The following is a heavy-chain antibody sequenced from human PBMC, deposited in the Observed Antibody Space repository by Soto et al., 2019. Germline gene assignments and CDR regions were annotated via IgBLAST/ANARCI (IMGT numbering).Heavy chain of an antibody. CDR3: ARVMSYYCSGGSCYHNWFDP. D-gene: IGHD2-15*01. J-gene: IGHJ5*02. V-gene: IGHV1-69*06. CDR2: IIPIFGTA. CDR1: GGTFSSYA. Sequence: SVKVSCKASGGTFSSYAISWVRQAPGQGLEWMGGIIPIFGTANYAQKFQGRVTITADKSTSTAYMELSSLRSEDTAVHYCARVMSYYCSGGSCYHNWFDPWGQGTLVTVSS.